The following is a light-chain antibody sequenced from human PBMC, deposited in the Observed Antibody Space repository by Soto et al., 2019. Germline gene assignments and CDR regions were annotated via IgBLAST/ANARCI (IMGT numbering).Light chain of an antibody. Sequence: QSVLTQPPSASGTPGQSVTISCSGSSSNIGSNTVNWYQQLPGTAPKLVIYTNNQRPSGVSDRCSGSKSGTSASLAISGLQYEDEADYYCAAWDDSPNGLGVFGGGTKLTVL. CDR1: SSNIGSNT. J-gene: IGLJ3*02. CDR3: AAWDDSPNGLGV. V-gene: IGLV1-44*01. CDR2: TNN.